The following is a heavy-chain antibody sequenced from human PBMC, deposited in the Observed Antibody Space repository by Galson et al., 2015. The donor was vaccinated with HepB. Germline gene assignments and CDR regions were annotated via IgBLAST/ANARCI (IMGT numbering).Heavy chain of an antibody. V-gene: IGHV3-13*01. D-gene: IGHD4-23*01. CDR2: IGTAGDT. J-gene: IGHJ6*02. Sequence: SLRLSCAASGFTFSSHDMHWVRHATGKGLEWVSAIGTAGDTYYPGSVKGRFTISRENAKNSLYLQMNSLRAGDTAVYYCARGSWGGNSGPFDMDVWGQGTTVTVSS. CDR1: GFTFSSHD. CDR3: ARGSWGGNSGPFDMDV.